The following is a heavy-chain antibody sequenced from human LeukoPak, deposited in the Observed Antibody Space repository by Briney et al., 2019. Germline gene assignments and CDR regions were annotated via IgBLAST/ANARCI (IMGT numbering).Heavy chain of an antibody. V-gene: IGHV3-7*01. CDR3: ARKGLGDY. J-gene: IGHJ4*02. CDR1: GFIFTDYW. Sequence: GGSLRLSCVASGFIFTDYWMSWVRQAPGKGLEWLANIKQDGSVQYYVDSVKGRFTISRDNAENSLYLQMSGLRVEDTAVYYCARKGLGDYWGQGTLVTVSS. CDR2: IKQDGSVQ.